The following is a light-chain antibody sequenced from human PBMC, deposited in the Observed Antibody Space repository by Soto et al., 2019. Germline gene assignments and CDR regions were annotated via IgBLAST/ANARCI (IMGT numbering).Light chain of an antibody. V-gene: IGKV3-15*01. Sequence: IVMTQSPATLSVSPGERAPLSCRASQSIGSTLAWYQQEPGQTPRLLIYDASTRATGIPARFSGIGSGTEFTLIISSLQSEDFAVYYCQHYKTWPLSFGGGTKVEI. CDR2: DAS. J-gene: IGKJ4*01. CDR3: QHYKTWPLS. CDR1: QSIGST.